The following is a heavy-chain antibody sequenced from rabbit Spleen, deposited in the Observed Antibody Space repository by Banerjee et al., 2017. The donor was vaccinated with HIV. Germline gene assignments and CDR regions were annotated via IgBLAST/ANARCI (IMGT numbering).Heavy chain of an antibody. Sequence: QSLEESGGGLVQPEGSLALTCKASGFSFSSSDYICWVRQAPGKGLEWISCIAGSGSGFTYSATWAKGRFTCSKTSSTTVTLQMTSLTAADTATYFCARDSGSSFSSYGMDLWGQGTLVTVS. CDR2: IAGSGSGFT. J-gene: IGHJ6*01. V-gene: IGHV1S40*01. CDR3: ARDSGSSFSSYGMDL. D-gene: IGHD8-1*01. CDR1: GFSFSSSDY.